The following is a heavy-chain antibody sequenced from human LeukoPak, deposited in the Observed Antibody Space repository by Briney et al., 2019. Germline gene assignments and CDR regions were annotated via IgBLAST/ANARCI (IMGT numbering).Heavy chain of an antibody. D-gene: IGHD2-21*01. J-gene: IGHJ4*02. CDR3: ARGVHTGMIGVYFDD. CDR2: INHRGST. Sequence: SETLSLTCAVYGXSLSKYYWTWIRQSPGKGLEWIGEINHRGSTNLNPSLKSRVTLSVDTSKHQFSLKLTSVTAADTAVYYCARGVHTGMIGVYFDDWGQGTPVTVSS. V-gene: IGHV4-34*01. CDR1: GXSLSKYY.